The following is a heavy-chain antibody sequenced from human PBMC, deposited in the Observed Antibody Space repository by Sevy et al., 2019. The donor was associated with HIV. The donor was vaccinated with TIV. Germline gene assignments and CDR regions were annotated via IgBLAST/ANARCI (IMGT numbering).Heavy chain of an antibody. J-gene: IGHJ4*02. Sequence: GGSLRLSCAASGFTVSSNYMSWVRQAPGKGVEWVSVIYSGGSTYYADSVKGRFTISRDNSKNTLYLQMNSLRAEDTAVYYCARLQNSYGYSFYIDYWGQGTLVTVSS. D-gene: IGHD5-18*01. CDR2: IYSGGST. CDR3: ARLQNSYGYSFYIDY. V-gene: IGHV3-53*01. CDR1: GFTVSSNY.